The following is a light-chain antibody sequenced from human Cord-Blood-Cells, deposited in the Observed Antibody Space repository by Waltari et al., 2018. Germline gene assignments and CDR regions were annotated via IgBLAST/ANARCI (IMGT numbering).Light chain of an antibody. CDR2: VAS. CDR1: QGISSA. CDR3: QQFNNYPIT. V-gene: IGKV1D-13*01. Sequence: AIQLTQSPSSLSASVGDRVTITCRASQGISSALAWYQQKPGKAPTLLIYVASSLESGVPSRFSGSGSGTDFTLTSSSLQPEDFATYYCQQFNNYPITFGQGTRLEIK. J-gene: IGKJ5*01.